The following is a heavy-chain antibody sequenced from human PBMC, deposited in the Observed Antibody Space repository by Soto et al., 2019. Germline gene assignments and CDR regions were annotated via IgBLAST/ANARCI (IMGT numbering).Heavy chain of an antibody. CDR1: GFTFSSYS. D-gene: IGHD6-19*01. Sequence: EVQLVESGGGLVKPGGSLRLSCAASGFTFSSYSMNWVRQAPGKGLEGVSAISSSSSYIYYEDSVKGRFTISRDNAKDSLYLQMNSLRAEDTAVYYCARDGQWGGDYYYYYGMDVWGQGTTVTVSS. J-gene: IGHJ6*02. CDR2: ISSSSSYI. V-gene: IGHV3-21*01. CDR3: ARDGQWGGDYYYYYGMDV.